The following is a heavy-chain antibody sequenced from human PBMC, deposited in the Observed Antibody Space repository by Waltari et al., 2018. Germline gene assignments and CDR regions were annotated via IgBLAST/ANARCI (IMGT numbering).Heavy chain of an antibody. D-gene: IGHD6-13*01. Sequence: QVQLQESGPGLMKPSETLSLTCSVSGDSISNYHWSWIRQPAGKGLEWIGRVYRSGSTNHNPSLKSRVTMSIDTSMNQVSLRLHSVTAADTAVYYCARHAYSSSWYWYFDLWGRGTLVTVSS. J-gene: IGHJ2*01. V-gene: IGHV4-4*07. CDR3: ARHAYSSSWYWYFDL. CDR2: VYRSGST. CDR1: GDSISNYH.